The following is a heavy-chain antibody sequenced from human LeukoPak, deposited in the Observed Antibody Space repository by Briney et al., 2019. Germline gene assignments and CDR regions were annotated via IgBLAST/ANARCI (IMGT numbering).Heavy chain of an antibody. Sequence: GSLSLSCAASGFTFSSYGMHWVRQAPGKGLEWVAVISYDGSNKYYADSVKGRFTISRDNSKNTLYLQMNSLRAEDTAVYYCAKDWDYYCSGGSCYSHAFDYWGQGTLVTVSS. D-gene: IGHD2-15*01. J-gene: IGHJ4*02. CDR3: AKDWDYYCSGGSCYSHAFDY. CDR2: ISYDGSNK. V-gene: IGHV3-30*18. CDR1: GFTFSSYG.